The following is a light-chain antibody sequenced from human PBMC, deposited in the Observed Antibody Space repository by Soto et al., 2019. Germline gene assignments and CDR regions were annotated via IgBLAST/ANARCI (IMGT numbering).Light chain of an antibody. CDR3: QQSYSTLSIT. V-gene: IGKV1-39*01. Sequence: DIQMTQSPSSLSASLGDRVTITCRASQSISTYLNWYQQKPGKAPNLLIYAASSLQSGVPSRFSGSGSGTDFTLTISSLQPEDFATYYCQQSYSTLSITFGQGTRLEI. CDR1: QSISTY. CDR2: AAS. J-gene: IGKJ5*01.